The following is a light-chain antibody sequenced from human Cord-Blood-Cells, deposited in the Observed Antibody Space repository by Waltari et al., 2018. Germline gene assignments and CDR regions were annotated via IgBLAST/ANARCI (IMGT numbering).Light chain of an antibody. V-gene: IGLV2-8*01. CDR3: SSYAGSKV. CDR1: SSDVGGYNY. Sequence: QSALTQPPSPSGSPGQSVTISCTGTSSDVGGYNYVSWYQQHPGKAPKLMIYDVSKRPSGGPVRFPGSKSGNTASLTVAGLQAEDEADYYCSSYAGSKVFGGGTMLTVL. CDR2: DVS. J-gene: IGLJ2*01.